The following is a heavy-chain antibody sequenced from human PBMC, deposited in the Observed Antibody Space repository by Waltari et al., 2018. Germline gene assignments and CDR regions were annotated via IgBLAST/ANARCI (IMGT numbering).Heavy chain of an antibody. V-gene: IGHV3-7*01. CDR1: EFTHSSYW. CDR2: IKKDGSEE. J-gene: IGHJ3*02. Sequence: EVQLVVSGGGVVQPGGSLRHSCAPSEFTHSSYWMSWVRQAPGKGPEWVANIKKDGSEEYYVDSVRGRFTISRDNAKNSLYLQMNSLRPEDTAVYYCARDQWFAFDIWGQGTMVTVSS. D-gene: IGHD3-22*01. CDR3: ARDQWFAFDI.